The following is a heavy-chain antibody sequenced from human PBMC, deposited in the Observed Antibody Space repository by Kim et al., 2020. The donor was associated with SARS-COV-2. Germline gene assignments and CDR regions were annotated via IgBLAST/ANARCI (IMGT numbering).Heavy chain of an antibody. CDR3: ARGSNSGSYRKSFDY. CDR1: GGSFSGYY. D-gene: IGHD1-26*01. J-gene: IGHJ4*02. CDR2: INHSGST. V-gene: IGHV4-34*01. Sequence: SETLSLTCAVYGGSFSGYYWSWIRQPPGKGLEWIGEINHSGSTNYNPSLKSRVTISVDTSKNQFSLKLSSVTAADTAVYYCARGSNSGSYRKSFDYWGQGTLVTVSS.